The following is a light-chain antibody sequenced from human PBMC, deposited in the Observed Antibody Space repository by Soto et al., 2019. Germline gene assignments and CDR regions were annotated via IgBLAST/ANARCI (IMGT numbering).Light chain of an antibody. CDR2: DTS. CDR1: QSLSSS. V-gene: IGKV3-11*01. CDR3: HQRSNWWT. Sequence: VLKKSVATLSLFPGERATLSCRASQSLSSSLAWYQQKPGQAPRVLIYDTSTRATGIPARFSGSGSGTDFTLTISSLEPEDSAVYYCHQRSNWWTFGQGTKVDIK. J-gene: IGKJ1*01.